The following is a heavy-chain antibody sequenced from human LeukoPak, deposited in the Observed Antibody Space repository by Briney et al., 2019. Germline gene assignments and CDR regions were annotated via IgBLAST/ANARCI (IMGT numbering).Heavy chain of an antibody. J-gene: IGHJ4*02. CDR1: GGTFSSYA. CDR3: ARDVSLDLGSAYFDY. D-gene: IGHD3-3*01. Sequence: SVKVSCKASGGTFSSYAISWVRQAPGQGLEWMGRIIPILGIANYAQKFQGRVTITADKSTSTAYMELSSLRSEDTAVYYCARDVSLDLGSAYFDYWGQGTLVTVSS. V-gene: IGHV1-69*04. CDR2: IIPILGIA.